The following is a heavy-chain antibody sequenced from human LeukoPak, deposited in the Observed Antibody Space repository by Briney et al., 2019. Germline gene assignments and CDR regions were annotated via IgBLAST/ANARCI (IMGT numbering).Heavy chain of an antibody. V-gene: IGHV4-59*01. Sequence: PSETLSLTCTVSGGSISNYYWNWIRQPPGKGLEWIGYIYYTGSTNYNPSLKSRVTMSVDTSKNQFSLNLKSVTPEDTAVYYCARNLIPEQLVLNFWGQGTLVTVSP. CDR2: IYYTGST. D-gene: IGHD6-13*01. CDR3: ARNLIPEQLVLNF. J-gene: IGHJ4*02. CDR1: GGSISNYY.